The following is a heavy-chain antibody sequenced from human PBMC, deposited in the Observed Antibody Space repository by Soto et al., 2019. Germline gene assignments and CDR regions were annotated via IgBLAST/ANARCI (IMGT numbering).Heavy chain of an antibody. Sequence: QVQLVQSGAEVKKPGSSVKVSCKASGGTFSSYAISWVRQAPGQGLEWMGGIIPIFGTANYAQKFQGRVTINADESTSTAYMEMSSLRSEDTAVYYCARALVVPAALYYYYGMDVWGQGTTVTVSS. V-gene: IGHV1-69*01. D-gene: IGHD2-2*01. CDR1: GGTFSSYA. CDR3: ARALVVPAALYYYYGMDV. CDR2: IIPIFGTA. J-gene: IGHJ6*02.